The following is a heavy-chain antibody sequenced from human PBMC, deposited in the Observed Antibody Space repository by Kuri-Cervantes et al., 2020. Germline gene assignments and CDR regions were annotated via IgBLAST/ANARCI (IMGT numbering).Heavy chain of an antibody. CDR2: ISGSGGST. V-gene: IGHV3-23*01. D-gene: IGHD5-24*01. Sequence: GESLKISCVASGFTFNDYYMAWIRQAPGTGLEWVSSISGSGGSTYYADSVKGRFTISRDNSKNTLYLQMNSLRAEDTAVYYCAKDREYNSIGAFDYWGQGTLVTVSS. J-gene: IGHJ4*02. CDR3: AKDREYNSIGAFDY. CDR1: GFTFNDYY.